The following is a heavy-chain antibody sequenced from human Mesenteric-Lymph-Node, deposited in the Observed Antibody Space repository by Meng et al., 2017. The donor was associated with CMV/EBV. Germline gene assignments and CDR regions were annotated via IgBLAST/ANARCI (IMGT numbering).Heavy chain of an antibody. CDR1: GYNFTSHW. V-gene: IGHV5-51*01. CDR2: IYPADSDT. Sequence: KVSRKGTGYNFTSHWIAWVRQMPGKGLEWMGFIYPADSDTSYSPSVQGRVTISADKSINTVYLQWTSLRASDTAMYYCARHTTLDDWFDPWGAGTLVTVSS. CDR3: ARHTTLDDWFDP. D-gene: IGHD1-1*01. J-gene: IGHJ5*02.